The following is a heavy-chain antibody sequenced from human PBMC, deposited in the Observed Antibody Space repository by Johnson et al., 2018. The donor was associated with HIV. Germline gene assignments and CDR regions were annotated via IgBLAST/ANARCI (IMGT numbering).Heavy chain of an antibody. D-gene: IGHD6-6*01. J-gene: IGHJ3*02. V-gene: IGHV3-30*14. CDR2: ISYDGSNK. CDR1: GFTLSSYA. CDR3: ARDRRPAFDI. Sequence: QVQLVESGGGVVQPGRSLRLSCAASGFTLSSYAMHWVRQAPGKGLEWVAVISYDGSNKYYADSVKGRFTISRDNSKNTLYLQMNSLRTEDTAVYHCARDRRPAFDILDQGTMVTVSS.